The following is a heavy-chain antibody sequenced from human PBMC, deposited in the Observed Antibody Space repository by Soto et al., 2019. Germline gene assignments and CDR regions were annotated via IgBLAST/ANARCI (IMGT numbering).Heavy chain of an antibody. CDR2: ISYDGGLQ. V-gene: IGHV3-30*03. Sequence: AQLVESGGGVVQPGRSLRLSCAASGFTFSSYGMHWVRQAPGTGLEWVAVISYDGGLQHYADSVKGRFTISRDNSTNMLLLQMNSLRAEDTAVYYCVSDRGYGHASVPYSWGQGTLVSVSS. D-gene: IGHD5-18*01. CDR1: GFTFSSYG. J-gene: IGHJ4*02. CDR3: VSDRGYGHASVPYS.